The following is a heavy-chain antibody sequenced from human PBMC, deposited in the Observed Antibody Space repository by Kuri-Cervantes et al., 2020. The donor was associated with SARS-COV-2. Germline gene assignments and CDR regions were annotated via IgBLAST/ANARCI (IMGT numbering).Heavy chain of an antibody. Sequence: ESLKISCTVSGGSISSYYWSWIRQPPGKGLEWIGYIYYSGSTNYNPSLKSRVTISVDTSKNQFSLKLSSVTAADTAVYYCARVWADSSGYDPYFDYWGQGTLVTVSS. D-gene: IGHD5-12*01. CDR1: GGSISSYY. J-gene: IGHJ4*02. CDR2: IYYSGST. CDR3: ARVWADSSGYDPYFDY. V-gene: IGHV4-59*01.